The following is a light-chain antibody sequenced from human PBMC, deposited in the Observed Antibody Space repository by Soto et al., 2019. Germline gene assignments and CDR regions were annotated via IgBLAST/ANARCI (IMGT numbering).Light chain of an antibody. Sequence: EIVLTQSPGTLSLSPGERATLSCRASQSVSSSYLAWYQQKPGQAPRLLICGASSRATGIPDRFSGSGSGTDFTLTISRLEPEDVAGYYCQQYGSSPPCTFGQGTKVEIK. CDR3: QQYGSSPPCT. CDR1: QSVSSSY. V-gene: IGKV3-20*01. J-gene: IGKJ1*01. CDR2: GAS.